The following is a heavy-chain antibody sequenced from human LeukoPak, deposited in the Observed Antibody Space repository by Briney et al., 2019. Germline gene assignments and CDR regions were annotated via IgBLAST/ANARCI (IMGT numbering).Heavy chain of an antibody. D-gene: IGHD6-19*01. CDR3: ARSGKQWTDY. V-gene: IGHV4-39*07. J-gene: IGHJ4*02. CDR1: GGSISSSSYY. Sequence: SETLSLTCTVSGGSISSSSYYWGWIRQPPGKGLEWIGSIYYSGSTYYNPSLKSRVTISVDTSKNQFSLKLSSVTAADTAVYYCARSGKQWTDYWGQGTLVTVSS. CDR2: IYYSGST.